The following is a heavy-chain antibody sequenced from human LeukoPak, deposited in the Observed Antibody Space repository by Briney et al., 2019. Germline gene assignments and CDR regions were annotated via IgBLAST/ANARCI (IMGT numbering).Heavy chain of an antibody. CDR3: ARSSDYYDSSGQWSRAFDI. CDR1: GGSFSGYY. CDR2: INHSGST. V-gene: IGHV4-34*01. D-gene: IGHD3-22*01. J-gene: IGHJ3*02. Sequence: SETLSLTCAVYGGSFSGYYWSWIRQPPGKGLEWIGEINHSGSTNYNPSLKSRVTISVDTSKNQFSLKLSSVTAADTAVYYCARSSDYYDSSGQWSRAFDIWGQGTMVTVSS.